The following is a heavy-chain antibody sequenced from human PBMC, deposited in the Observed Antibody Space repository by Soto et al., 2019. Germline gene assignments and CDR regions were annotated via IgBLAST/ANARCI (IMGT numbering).Heavy chain of an antibody. Sequence: QVQLVQSGAEVKKPGASVKVSCKASGYTFTSYGISWVRQAPGQGLEWMGWISAYNGNTNYAQKLQGRVTTTTDTSTSTAYMELRSLRSDDTAVYYCAREDCSSTSCYDYYYYGMDVWGQGTTVTVSS. CDR3: AREDCSSTSCYDYYYYGMDV. CDR1: GYTFTSYG. CDR2: ISAYNGNT. D-gene: IGHD2-2*01. J-gene: IGHJ6*02. V-gene: IGHV1-18*04.